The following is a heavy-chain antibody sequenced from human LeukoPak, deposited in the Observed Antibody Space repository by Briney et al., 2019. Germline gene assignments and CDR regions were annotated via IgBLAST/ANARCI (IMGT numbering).Heavy chain of an antibody. CDR1: SGSFSRYY. D-gene: IGHD3-22*01. V-gene: IGHV4-59*08. CDR3: ARHSYDSSTYLHFDY. CDR2: IHYRGST. Sequence: SEALSLTCTVSSGSFSRYYWSWIRQPPGKGLEWIGYIHYRGSTNYNPSLKSRVTISVDTSKSQLSLKLTSVTAADTAMYYCARHSYDSSTYLHFDYWGQGSLVTVSS. J-gene: IGHJ4*02.